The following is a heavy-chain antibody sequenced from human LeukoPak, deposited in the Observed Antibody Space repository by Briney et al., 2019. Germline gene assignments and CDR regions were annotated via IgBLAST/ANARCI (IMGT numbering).Heavy chain of an antibody. J-gene: IGHJ3*02. CDR1: GGTLNSYS. CDR3: AKGEVGLLRVFDM. V-gene: IGHV1-69*05. D-gene: IGHD5-12*01. CDR2: IIPIFGTA. Sequence: SSVKVSCKASGGTLNSYSISWVRQAPGQGLDWTGGIIPIFGTANYAQKFQGRVTITTDESTSTAYMELSRVRSEDPAVSYCAKGEVGLLRVFDMWGQATMATVSS.